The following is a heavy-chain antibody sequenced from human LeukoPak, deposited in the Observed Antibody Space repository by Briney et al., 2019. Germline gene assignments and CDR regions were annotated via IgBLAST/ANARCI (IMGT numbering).Heavy chain of an antibody. CDR1: GYTFTGYY. D-gene: IGHD2-15*01. CDR3: AILVVAATFDY. CDR2: INPNSGGI. Sequence: GASVKVSCKASGYTFTGYYMHWVRQAPGQGLEWMGWINPNSGGINYAQKFQGRVTMTRDTSISTAYMELSRLRSDDTAVYYCAILVVAATFDYWGQGTLVTVSS. J-gene: IGHJ4*02. V-gene: IGHV1-2*02.